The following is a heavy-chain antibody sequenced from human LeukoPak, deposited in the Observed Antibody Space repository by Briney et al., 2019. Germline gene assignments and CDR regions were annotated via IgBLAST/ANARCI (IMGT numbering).Heavy chain of an antibody. CDR3: ATPYYDYVWGSYYFDY. Sequence: GASVTVSCKVSGYTLTELSMHWVRQAPGKGLEWMGGFDPEDGETIYAQKFQGRVTMTEDTSTDTAYMELSSLRSEDTAVYYCATPYYDYVWGSYYFDYRGQGTLVTVSS. J-gene: IGHJ4*02. CDR1: GYTLTELS. CDR2: FDPEDGET. D-gene: IGHD3-16*01. V-gene: IGHV1-24*01.